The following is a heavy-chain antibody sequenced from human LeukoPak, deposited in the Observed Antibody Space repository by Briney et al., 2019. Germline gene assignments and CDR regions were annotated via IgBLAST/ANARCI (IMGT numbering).Heavy chain of an antibody. D-gene: IGHD6-13*01. CDR2: INHSGST. V-gene: IGHV4-34*01. CDR1: RGSFSRYY. CDR3: ARVGIGQQLDYYYYYGMDV. J-gene: IGHJ6*02. Sequence: SETPPLTSAVYRGSFSRYYWSCLRQPPRKGLEWIGEINHSGSTNYNPSLTSRVTISVDTSKNQFSLKLSSVTAADTAVYYCARVGIGQQLDYYYYYGMDVWGQGTTVTASS.